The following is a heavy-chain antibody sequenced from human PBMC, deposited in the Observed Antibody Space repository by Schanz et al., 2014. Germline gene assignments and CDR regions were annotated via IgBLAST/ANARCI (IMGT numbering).Heavy chain of an antibody. CDR3: AKGMGYCSGGTCYDCYYYGLDV. CDR1: GFTFNSYA. J-gene: IGHJ6*02. D-gene: IGHD2-15*01. V-gene: IGHV3-23*03. CDR2: IYSGIGA. Sequence: DVQLLESGGGLVQPGGSLRLSCAASGFTFNSYAMTWVRQAPGKGLEWVSVIYSGIGAYYADSVKDRFTVSRDNSKNTLYLQMNSLSADDTAVFYCAKGMGYCSGGTCYDCYYYGLDVWGQGTTVTVSS.